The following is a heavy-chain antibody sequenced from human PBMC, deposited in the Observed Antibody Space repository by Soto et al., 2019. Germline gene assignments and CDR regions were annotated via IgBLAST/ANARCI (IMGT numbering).Heavy chain of an antibody. CDR1: GYTFTSYD. CDR3: ARYRKPAAPLSYYGMDV. Sequence: ASVKVSCKASGYTFTSYDINWVRQATGQGPEWMGWMNPNSGNTGYAQKFQGRVTMTRNTSISTAYMELSSLRSEDTAVYYCARYRKPAAPLSYYGMDVWGQGTTVTVSS. CDR2: MNPNSGNT. D-gene: IGHD2-2*01. J-gene: IGHJ6*02. V-gene: IGHV1-8*01.